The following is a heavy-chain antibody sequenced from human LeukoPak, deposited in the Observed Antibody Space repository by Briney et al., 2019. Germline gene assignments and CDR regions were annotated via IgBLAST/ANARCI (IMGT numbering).Heavy chain of an antibody. D-gene: IGHD2-2*01. Sequence: GGSLRLSCAASGFTFSSYAMSWVRQAPGKGLEWVSAISGSGGSTYYADSVKGRFTISRDNSKNTLYLQMNSLRAEDAAVYYCAATSLRPVSYWGQGTLVTVSS. CDR1: GFTFSSYA. CDR2: ISGSGGST. CDR3: AATSLRPVSY. J-gene: IGHJ4*02. V-gene: IGHV3-23*01.